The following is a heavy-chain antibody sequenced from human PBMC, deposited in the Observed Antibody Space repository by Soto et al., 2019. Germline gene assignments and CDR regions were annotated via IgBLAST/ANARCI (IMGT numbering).Heavy chain of an antibody. Sequence: QVQLQESGPGLVKPSQTLSLTCTVSGGSISSGGYYWSWIRQHPGKGLEWIGYIYYSGSTYYNPSLKSRVTISVDTSKNQFSLKLSSVTAADTAVYYCARDVPSTVTTGGVFDPWGQGTLVTVS. CDR2: IYYSGST. CDR3: ARDVPSTVTTGGVFDP. D-gene: IGHD4-4*01. CDR1: GGSISSGGYY. J-gene: IGHJ5*02. V-gene: IGHV4-31*03.